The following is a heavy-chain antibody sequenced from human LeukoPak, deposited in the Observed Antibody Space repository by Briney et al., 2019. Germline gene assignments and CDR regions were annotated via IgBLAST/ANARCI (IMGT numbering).Heavy chain of an antibody. J-gene: IGHJ4*02. V-gene: IGHV3-7*01. Sequence: PGGSLRLSCAASGFTLSSNWMSWVRQAPGKGLEWVANIRQDGSEKYYVDSVKGRFTTSRDNAKNSLYLQMNSLRAEDTAVYYCARNLGCCSGGSCFPFDYWGQGTLVTVSS. D-gene: IGHD2-15*01. CDR3: ARNLGCCSGGSCFPFDY. CDR2: IRQDGSEK. CDR1: GFTLSSNW.